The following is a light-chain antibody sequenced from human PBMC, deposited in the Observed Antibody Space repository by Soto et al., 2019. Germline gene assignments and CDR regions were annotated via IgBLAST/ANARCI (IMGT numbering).Light chain of an antibody. CDR2: GAS. V-gene: IGKV3-20*01. Sequence: EIVLTQSPGTLSLSPGERATLSCRASQSVSSNYLAWYQQKPGQAPRLLIYGASSRATGIPDRFSGSGSGTDLSLTISRLEPEDFAVYYCQQYGSSPRTFGQGTKVEI. CDR1: QSVSSNY. CDR3: QQYGSSPRT. J-gene: IGKJ1*01.